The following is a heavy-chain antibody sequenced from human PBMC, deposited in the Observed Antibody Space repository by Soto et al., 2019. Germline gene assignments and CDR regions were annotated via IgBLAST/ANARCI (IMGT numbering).Heavy chain of an antibody. V-gene: IGHV3-66*01. J-gene: IGHJ4*02. CDR1: GFTVSSSY. CDR3: AGGRISSEDY. Sequence: EVQLVESGGGLVQPGGSLRLSCAASGFTVSSSYMSWVRQARGEGLVWVSVVFTGRGTSYADSVKGRFTNSRDNSKNTLYLQMDSLRAEDSAVYYCAGGRISSEDYWRPGTLVTVAS. D-gene: IGHD6-6*01. CDR2: VFTGRGT.